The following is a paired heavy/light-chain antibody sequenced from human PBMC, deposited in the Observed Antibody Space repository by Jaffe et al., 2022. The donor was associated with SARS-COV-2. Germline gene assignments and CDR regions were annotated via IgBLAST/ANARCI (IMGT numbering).Heavy chain of an antibody. CDR1: GGSISDYY. J-gene: IGHJ6*02. Sequence: QVQLQESGPRLVKPSETLSLTCTVSGGSISDYYLSWIRQPPGKGLEWIAYISDSGSTNYNPSLESRVTISVDTSKNQFSLKLSPVTAADTAVYYCARYTSSQSSYYYAMDVWGQGITVTVSS. CDR2: ISDSGST. CDR3: ARYTSSQSSYYYAMDV. D-gene: IGHD2-2*01. V-gene: IGHV4-59*01.
Light chain of an antibody. J-gene: IGKJ5*01. Sequence: DIQMTQSPSSMSASVGDRVTITCRASQSISNYLNWYQQKAGKAPELLIHAASSLQSGVPSRFSGSGSGTDFTVTISSLHPEDFATYYCQQSYSTPITFGQGTRLEIK. V-gene: IGKV1-39*01. CDR1: QSISNY. CDR3: QQSYSTPIT. CDR2: AAS.